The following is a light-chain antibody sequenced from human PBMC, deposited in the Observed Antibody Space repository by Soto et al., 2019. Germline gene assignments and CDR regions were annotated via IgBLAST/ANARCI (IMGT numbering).Light chain of an antibody. J-gene: IGKJ4*01. Sequence: VLTQAPGTLALSAGEGATLSCRASQSVSSSYLAWYQQKPGQAPRLLIYGASSRATGIPDRFSGSGSGTDFTLTISRLEPEDFAVYYCQQYGSSPLTFGGGTKVDIK. V-gene: IGKV3-20*01. CDR1: QSVSSSY. CDR3: QQYGSSPLT. CDR2: GAS.